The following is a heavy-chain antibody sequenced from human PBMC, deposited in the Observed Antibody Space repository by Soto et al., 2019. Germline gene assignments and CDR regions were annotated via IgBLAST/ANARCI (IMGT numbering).Heavy chain of an antibody. J-gene: IGHJ1*01. CDR3: AKKSYYYDTGGYSEYFQH. CDR1: GFTFTSFA. D-gene: IGHD3-22*01. V-gene: IGHV3-23*01. CDR2: VSGNGATT. Sequence: PGGSLRLSCAASGFTFTSFAMSWVRQAPGKGLEWVAAVSGNGATTHYADSVKGRFTVSRDNSRNTVYLQLNSLRAEDTAVFYCAKKSYYYDTGGYSEYFQHWGQGTLVTVS.